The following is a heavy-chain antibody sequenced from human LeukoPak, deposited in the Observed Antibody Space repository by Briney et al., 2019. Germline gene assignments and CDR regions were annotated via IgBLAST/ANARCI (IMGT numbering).Heavy chain of an antibody. J-gene: IGHJ4*02. CDR3: ATKAAAGKRYFDY. V-gene: IGHV5-51*01. D-gene: IGHD6-13*01. CDR2: IYPGDSDT. Sequence: GESLKISCKGSGYSFTSYWIGWVRQMPGKGLEWMGIIYPGDSDTRYSRSFQGQVTISADKSISTAYLQWSSLKASDTAMYYCATKAAAGKRYFDYWGQGTLVTVFS. CDR1: GYSFTSYW.